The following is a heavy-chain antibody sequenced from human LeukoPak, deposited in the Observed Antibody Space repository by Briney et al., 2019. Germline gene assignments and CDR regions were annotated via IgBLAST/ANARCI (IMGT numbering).Heavy chain of an antibody. V-gene: IGHV3-30*04. D-gene: IGHD6-13*01. CDR3: ARGSYSSSWKTFDY. CDR1: GFTFSSYA. CDR2: ISYDGSIN. J-gene: IGHJ4*02. Sequence: GGSLRLSCAASGFTFSSYAMSWVRQAPGKGLEWVALISYDGSINDYADSVKGRFTISRDNSKNTLYLQMNSLRADDTAMYYCARGSYSSSWKTFDYWGQGTLVTVSS.